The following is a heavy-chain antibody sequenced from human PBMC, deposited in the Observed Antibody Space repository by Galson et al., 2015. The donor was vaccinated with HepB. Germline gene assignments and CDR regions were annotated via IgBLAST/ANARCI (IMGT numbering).Heavy chain of an antibody. CDR1: GFTFDDYA. V-gene: IGHV3-9*01. D-gene: IGHD2/OR15-2a*01. CDR2: ISWSTGSI. Sequence: SLRLSCAASGFTFDDYAMHWVRQAPGKGLEWVSGISWSTGSIGYADSVRGRFTISRDSAKNSLYLQMNSLRAEDTAVYYCAGFDKPDPLLQYYFDYWGQGTLVTVSS. J-gene: IGHJ4*02. CDR3: AGFDKPDPLLQYYFDY.